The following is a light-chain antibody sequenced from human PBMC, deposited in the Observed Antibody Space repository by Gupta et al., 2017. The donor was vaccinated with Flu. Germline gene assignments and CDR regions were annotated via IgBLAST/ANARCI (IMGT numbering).Light chain of an antibody. Sequence: SYELTQPPSVSVSPGQTARITCSGDTLAKQYVYWYQQKPGQAPIMVIYKDNERPSGIPERFSGSSSGTIVTLAISGVQTEDEADYYCQSGGSGGSYRVFGGGTKLTVL. CDR2: KDN. CDR3: QSGGSGGSYRV. V-gene: IGLV3-25*02. J-gene: IGLJ3*02. CDR1: TLAKQY.